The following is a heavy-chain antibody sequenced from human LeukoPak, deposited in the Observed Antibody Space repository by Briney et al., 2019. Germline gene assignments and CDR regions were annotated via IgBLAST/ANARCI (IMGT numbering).Heavy chain of an antibody. Sequence: GGSLRLSYAASGFTFDDYGMSWVRQAPGKGLEWVSGINWNGGSTGYADSVKGRFTISRDNAKNSLYLQMNSVRAEDTALYYCARAVVPAANKAYYYYYMDVWGKGTTVTVSS. CDR1: GFTFDDYG. CDR3: ARAVVPAANKAYYYYYMDV. J-gene: IGHJ6*03. V-gene: IGHV3-20*03. D-gene: IGHD2-2*01. CDR2: INWNGGST.